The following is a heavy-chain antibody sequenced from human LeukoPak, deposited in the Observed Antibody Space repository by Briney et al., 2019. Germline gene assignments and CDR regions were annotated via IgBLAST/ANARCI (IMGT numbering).Heavy chain of an antibody. Sequence: GGSLRLSCAASGFTCSGYYRSWLRQAPGKGLEGVSCITSSGSTIFYPDSVKGRFTISRDNAKKSLYLQMNSLRAEDTAVYYCVREDFWSGYSNYFDYRGQGTLVTVSS. D-gene: IGHD3-3*01. J-gene: IGHJ4*02. V-gene: IGHV3-11*01. CDR3: VREDFWSGYSNYFDY. CDR1: GFTCSGYY. CDR2: ITSSGSTI.